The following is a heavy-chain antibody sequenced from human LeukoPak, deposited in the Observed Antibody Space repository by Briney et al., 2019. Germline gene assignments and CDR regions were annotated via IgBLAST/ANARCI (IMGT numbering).Heavy chain of an antibody. J-gene: IGHJ4*02. V-gene: IGHV3-30*02. CDR3: ARHRTASDY. CDR1: GFTFNSYG. Sequence: GGSLRLSCAASGFTFNSYGMHWVRQAPGKGLEWVAFIRYDGSNKYYADSVKGRFTISRDNAKSSLYLQMNSLRAEDTALYYCARHRTASDYWGQGTLVTVSS. D-gene: IGHD3-16*02. CDR2: IRYDGSNK.